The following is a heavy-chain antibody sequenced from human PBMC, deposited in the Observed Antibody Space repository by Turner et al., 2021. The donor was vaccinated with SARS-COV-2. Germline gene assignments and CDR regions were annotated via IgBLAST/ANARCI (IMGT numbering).Heavy chain of an antibody. D-gene: IGHD3-10*01. V-gene: IGHV4-61*02. CDR1: GGSITSGSSS. CDR3: AKAVPGSGWFDP. CDR2: IYTSGNTVEIP. Sequence: QVKLQESGPGLLKPSQPLSLTCTVSGGSITSGSSSWTWFRPPAGRGLEWIGRIYTSGNTVEIPDYNPSLKSRVSISVDSSKNQFSLKLTSVTAADTAVYHCAKAVPGSGWFDPWGQGSLVTVSS. J-gene: IGHJ5*02.